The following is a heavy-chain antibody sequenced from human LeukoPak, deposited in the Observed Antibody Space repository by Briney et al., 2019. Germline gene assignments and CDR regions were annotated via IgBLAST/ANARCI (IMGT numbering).Heavy chain of an antibody. CDR1: GFTFSSYA. D-gene: IGHD3-22*01. Sequence: GGSLRLSCAASGFTFSSYAMHWVRQAPGKGLGWVAVISYDGSNKYYADSVKGRFTISRDDSKNTLYLQMNSLRAEDAAVYYCAREGGYDSSGPFDYWGQGTLVTVSS. CDR2: ISYDGSNK. CDR3: AREGGYDSSGPFDY. J-gene: IGHJ4*02. V-gene: IGHV3-30-3*01.